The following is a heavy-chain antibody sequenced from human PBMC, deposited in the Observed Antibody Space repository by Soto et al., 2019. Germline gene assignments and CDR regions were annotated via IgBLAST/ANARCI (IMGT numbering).Heavy chain of an antibody. J-gene: IGHJ4*02. D-gene: IGHD3-10*01. CDR3: ARAPTYYYGSGSFRD. CDR1: GYTFTSYA. CDR2: INAGNVNT. Sequence: QVQLVQSGAEVKKPGASVKVSCKASGYTFTSYAMHWVRQAPGQRLEWMGWINAGNVNTKYSQKFQGRVTITRDTSASTAYMELSSLRSEDTAVYYCARAPTYYYGSGSFRDWGQGTLVTVSS. V-gene: IGHV1-3*01.